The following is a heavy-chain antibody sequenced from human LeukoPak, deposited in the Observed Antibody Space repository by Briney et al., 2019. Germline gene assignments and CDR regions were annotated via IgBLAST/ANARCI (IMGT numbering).Heavy chain of an antibody. CDR1: GFTFSSYW. CDR3: ARDRPHGNDY. Sequence: GGSLRLSCAASGFTFSSYWMHWVRQAPGKGLVWVSRISDGGSTTTYADSVKGRFSISRDNAKNTLYLQMNSLRVEDTAVYYCARDRPHGNDYWGQGTLVTVSS. D-gene: IGHD4-23*01. CDR2: ISDGGSTT. J-gene: IGHJ4*02. V-gene: IGHV3-74*01.